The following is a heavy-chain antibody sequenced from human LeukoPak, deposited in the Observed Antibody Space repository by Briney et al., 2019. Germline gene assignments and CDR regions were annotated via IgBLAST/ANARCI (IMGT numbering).Heavy chain of an antibody. D-gene: IGHD4-17*01. CDR3: ARDSDYGDYVIDY. CDR1: GFTFSSYS. CDR2: ISSSSSYL. Sequence: GGSLRLSCAASGFTFSSYSMNWVRQAPGKGLEWVSPISSSSSYLYYADSVKGRFTISRDNAKNSLYLQMNSLRAEDTAVYYCARDSDYGDYVIDYWGQGTLVTVSS. J-gene: IGHJ4*02. V-gene: IGHV3-21*01.